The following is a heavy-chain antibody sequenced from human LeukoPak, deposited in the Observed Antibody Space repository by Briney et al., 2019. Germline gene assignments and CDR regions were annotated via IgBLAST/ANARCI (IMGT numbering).Heavy chain of an antibody. V-gene: IGHV3-7*03. D-gene: IGHD6-19*01. CDR3: ARPKGAVAGTFPFDY. CDR2: IKQDGSEK. J-gene: IGHJ4*02. Sequence: EGSLRLSCAASGFTFSSYWMSWVRQAPGKGLEWVANIKQDGSEKYYVDSVKGRFTISRDNAKNSLYLQMNSLRAEDTAVYYCARPKGAVAGTFPFDYWGQGTLVTVSS. CDR1: GFTFSSYW.